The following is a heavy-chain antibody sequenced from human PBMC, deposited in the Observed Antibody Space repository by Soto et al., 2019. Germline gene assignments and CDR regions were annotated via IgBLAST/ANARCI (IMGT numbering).Heavy chain of an antibody. V-gene: IGHV3-30-3*01. CDR1: GFTFSSYA. D-gene: IGHD3-10*02. J-gene: IGHJ4*02. Sequence: PGGSLRLSCAASGFTFSSYAMHWVRQAPGKGLEWVAVISYDGSNKYYADSVKGRFTISRDNSKNTLYLQMNSLRAEDTAVYYCATIPMVGRDYWGQGTLVTVSS. CDR3: ATIPMVGRDY. CDR2: ISYDGSNK.